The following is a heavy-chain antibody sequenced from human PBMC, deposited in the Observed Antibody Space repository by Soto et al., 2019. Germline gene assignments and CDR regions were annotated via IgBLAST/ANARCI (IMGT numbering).Heavy chain of an antibody. V-gene: IGHV1-69*06. CDR3: AREGDYYGSGSYFDY. Sequence: GASVKVSCKASGGTFSSYAISWVRQAPGQGLEWMGGIIPIFGTANYAQKFQGRVTITADKSTSTAYMELSSLRSEDTAVYYCAREGDYYGSGSYFDYWGQGTLVTVSS. D-gene: IGHD3-10*01. CDR2: IIPIFGTA. J-gene: IGHJ4*02. CDR1: GGTFSSYA.